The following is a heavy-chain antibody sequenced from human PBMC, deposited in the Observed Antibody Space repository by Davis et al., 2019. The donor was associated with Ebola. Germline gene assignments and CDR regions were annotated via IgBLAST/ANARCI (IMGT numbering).Heavy chain of an antibody. D-gene: IGHD2-2*01. CDR2: IAAYNFKT. V-gene: IGHV1-18*01. CDR1: GYTFTSHG. CDR3: ARGAENYCFGTSCYLSEADS. Sequence: ASVKVSCKASGYTFTSHGISWVRQAPGQGLEWMGWIAAYNFKTHYAQKFQDRATLTIDPYTDTAYMELRSLRSDDTAKYYCARGAENYCFGTSCYLSEADSWGQGTLVTVSS. J-gene: IGHJ4*02.